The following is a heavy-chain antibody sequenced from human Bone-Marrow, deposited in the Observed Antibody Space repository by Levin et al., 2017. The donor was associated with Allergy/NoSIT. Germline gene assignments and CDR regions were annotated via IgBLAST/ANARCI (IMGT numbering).Heavy chain of an antibody. V-gene: IGHV3-33*01. CDR1: GFTFSSYG. CDR3: ARELIVSGSYFDC. Sequence: GGSLRLSCAASGFTFSSYGMHWVRQAPGKGLEGVALIWYDGSSKSYADSVKGRFTISRDNSNNTLYLQMNSLRADDTAIYYCARELIVSGSYFDCWGQGTLVTVSS. J-gene: IGHJ4*02. CDR2: IWYDGSSK. D-gene: IGHD1-26*01.